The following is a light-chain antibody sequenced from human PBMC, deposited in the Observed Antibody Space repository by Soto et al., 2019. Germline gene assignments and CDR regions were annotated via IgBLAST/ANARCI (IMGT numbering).Light chain of an antibody. J-gene: IGLJ2*01. CDR1: RSDVGGYNL. CDR3: CSYAGSSTSVV. CDR2: EVT. V-gene: IGLV2-23*02. Sequence: QSVLTQPASVSGSPGQSITMSCTGSRSDVGGYNLVSWYQQHPGKAPKLMIYEVTKRPSGVPDRFSGSKSGNTASLTVSGLQAEDEADYYCCSYAGSSTSVVFGGGTQLTVL.